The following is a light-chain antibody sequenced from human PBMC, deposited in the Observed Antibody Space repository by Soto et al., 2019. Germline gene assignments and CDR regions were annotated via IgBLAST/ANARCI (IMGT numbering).Light chain of an antibody. Sequence: EIVLTQSPGTLSLSPGESATLSCRASQSVSSSYLAWYQQKPGQAPRLLIYGASSRATGIPDRFSGSGSGTDFTLTISRLEPEDFAVYYCQQYGSSPWTFGQGTKV. J-gene: IGKJ1*01. V-gene: IGKV3-20*01. CDR3: QQYGSSPWT. CDR2: GAS. CDR1: QSVSSSY.